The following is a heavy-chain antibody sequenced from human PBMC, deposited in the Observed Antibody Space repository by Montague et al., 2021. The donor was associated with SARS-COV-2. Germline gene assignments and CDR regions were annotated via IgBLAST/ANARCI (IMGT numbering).Heavy chain of an antibody. D-gene: IGHD2-2*01. J-gene: IGHJ4*02. CDR1: GFTFSSYA. CDR3: AKGTVVVPAAVTFDY. CDR2: ISGSGGST. V-gene: IGHV3-23*01. Sequence: SLRLSCAASGFTFSSYAMSWVRQAPGKGLEWVSAISGSGGSTYYADSVKGRFTISRDNSKNTLYLQMNSQRAEDTAVYYCAKGTVVVPAAVTFDYWGQGTLVTVSS.